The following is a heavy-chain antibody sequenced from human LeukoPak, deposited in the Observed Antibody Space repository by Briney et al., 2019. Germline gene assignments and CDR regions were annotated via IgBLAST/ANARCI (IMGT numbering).Heavy chain of an antibody. CDR3: ARATYGDYGTWYFDL. J-gene: IGHJ2*01. V-gene: IGHV4-39*07. Sequence: PSETLSLTCSVSGGSISSSSYYWGWIRQPPGKGLEWIGSIYYSGSTYDNPSLKSRVTISVDTSKNQFSLKLSSVTAADTAVYYCARATYGDYGTWYFDLWGRGTLVTVSS. CDR2: IYYSGST. CDR1: GGSISSSSYY. D-gene: IGHD4-17*01.